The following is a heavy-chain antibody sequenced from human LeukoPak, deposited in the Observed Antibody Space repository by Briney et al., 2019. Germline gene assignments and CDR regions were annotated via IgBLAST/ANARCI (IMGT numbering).Heavy chain of an antibody. Sequence: GGSLRLTCAASGFTFSSYAMSWVRQAPGKGLEWVSAISGSGGSTYYADSVKGRFTISRDNSKNTLYLQMNSLRAEDTAVYYCAKGGYSYGYADAFDIWGQGTMVTVSS. CDR1: GFTFSSYA. CDR2: ISGSGGST. J-gene: IGHJ3*02. V-gene: IGHV3-23*01. D-gene: IGHD5-18*01. CDR3: AKGGYSYGYADAFDI.